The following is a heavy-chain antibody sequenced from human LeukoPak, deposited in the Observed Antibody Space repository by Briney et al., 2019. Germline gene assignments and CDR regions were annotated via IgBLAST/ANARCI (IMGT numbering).Heavy chain of an antibody. CDR3: ASTDAGYSSSWRLGWFDP. Sequence: SVEVSCKASGGTFSSYAISWVRQAPGQGLEWMGGIIPIFGTANYAQKFQGRVTITADESTSTAYMELSSLRSEDTAVYYCASTDAGYSSSWRLGWFDPWGQGTLVTVSS. CDR1: GGTFSSYA. CDR2: IIPIFGTA. V-gene: IGHV1-69*13. J-gene: IGHJ5*02. D-gene: IGHD6-13*01.